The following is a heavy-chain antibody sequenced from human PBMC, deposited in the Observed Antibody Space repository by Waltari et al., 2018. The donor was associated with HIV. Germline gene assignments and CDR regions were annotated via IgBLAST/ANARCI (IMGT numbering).Heavy chain of an antibody. CDR2: INRDGSNT. V-gene: IGHV3-74*01. Sequence: EVQLVESGGGLVQPGGSLRLSCAASGFTFRSYWIHWVRQAPGKGLVWVSGINRDGSNTRYADSVKGRFTISRDNAKNTLYLQINSLRVEDTAVYYCARGQYYSMDVWGQGTTVTVSS. CDR3: ARGQYYSMDV. J-gene: IGHJ6*02. CDR1: GFTFRSYW. D-gene: IGHD3-10*01.